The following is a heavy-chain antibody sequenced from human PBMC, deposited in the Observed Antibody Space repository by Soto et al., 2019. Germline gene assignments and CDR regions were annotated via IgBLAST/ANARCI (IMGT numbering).Heavy chain of an antibody. CDR3: AKDPSSFPIVGAPGV. Sequence: GWSLRLSCASSAFTFSDYYMSWIRQAPGKGLEWVSAISGSGCSTYYADSVKGRFTISRDNSKNTLYLQMNSLRAEDTAVYYCAKDPSSFPIVGAPGVWGQGTLVTVSS. CDR2: ISGSGCST. CDR1: AFTFSDYY. J-gene: IGHJ4*02. D-gene: IGHD1-26*01. V-gene: IGHV3-23*01.